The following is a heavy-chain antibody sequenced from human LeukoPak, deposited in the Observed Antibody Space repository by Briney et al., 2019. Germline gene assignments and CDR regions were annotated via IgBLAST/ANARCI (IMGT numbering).Heavy chain of an antibody. CDR3: ARTTVTTRGRAFNI. Sequence: GGPLRLSCAASGLTFISYSLNWVRQAPGKGLEWASSISSSSSYIYYADSVKGRFTISRDNAKNSLYLQMNSLRAEDTAVYYCARTTVTTRGRAFNIWGQGTMVTVSS. D-gene: IGHD4-17*01. J-gene: IGHJ3*02. CDR1: GLTFISYS. CDR2: ISSSSSYI. V-gene: IGHV3-21*01.